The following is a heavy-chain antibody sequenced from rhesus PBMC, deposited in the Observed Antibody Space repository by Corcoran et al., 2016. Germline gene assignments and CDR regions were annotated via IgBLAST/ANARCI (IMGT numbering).Heavy chain of an antibody. D-gene: IGHD3-9*01. CDR2: INPYNGNT. Sequence: QVQLVQSGAEVKKPGSSVKVSCKASGYTFTDYYMHWVRQAPRQGLEWMGWINPYNGNTKYAQKFQGRVTMTRDTSTSTAYMELSGLRSEDTALYYCARAPYGNYVDYWGQGVLVTVSS. J-gene: IGHJ4*01. CDR1: GYTFTDYY. V-gene: IGHV1S2*01. CDR3: ARAPYGNYVDY.